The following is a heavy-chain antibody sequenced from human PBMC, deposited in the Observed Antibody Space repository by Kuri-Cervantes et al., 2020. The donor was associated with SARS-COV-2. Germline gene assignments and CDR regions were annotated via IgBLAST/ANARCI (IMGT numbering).Heavy chain of an antibody. CDR1: GGSISSSSYY. Sequence: SETLSLTCTVSGGSISSSSYYWGWIRQPPGKGREWFGSIYYSGSTYYNPSPKSRVTISVDTSKNQFSLKLSSVTAADTAVYYCATSGDYDFWGGYYFDYWGQGTLVTVSS. J-gene: IGHJ4*02. D-gene: IGHD3-3*01. CDR2: IYYSGST. CDR3: ATSGDYDFWGGYYFDY. V-gene: IGHV4-39*01.